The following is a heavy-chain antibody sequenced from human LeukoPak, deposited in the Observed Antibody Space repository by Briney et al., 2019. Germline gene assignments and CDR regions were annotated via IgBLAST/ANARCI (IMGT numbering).Heavy chain of an antibody. CDR2: INTYNGKT. D-gene: IGHD6-19*01. CDR1: GYSFTSYT. V-gene: IGHV1-18*01. Sequence: ASVKVSCKASGYSFTSYTFSWVRQAPGQGLEWMGWINTYNGKTTYVQKLQGRVTMTTDTSTSTAYMELRSLRSDDTAVYYCARGRSSGWYLDVWGKGTTVTVSS. CDR3: ARGRSSGWYLDV. J-gene: IGHJ6*03.